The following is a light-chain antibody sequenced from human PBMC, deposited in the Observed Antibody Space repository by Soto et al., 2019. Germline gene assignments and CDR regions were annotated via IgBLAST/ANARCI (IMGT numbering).Light chain of an antibody. CDR3: SSSGGRNPSASV. V-gene: IGLV2-8*01. Sequence: QSALTQPPSASGSPGQSVTISCTGTSSDVGAYDYVSWYQQHPGNAPKLMIYEINKRPSGVTDRLSGSKSGNTASLTVSGIHVEDEADYSRSSSGGRNPSASVVRTGPKVKVL. CDR2: EIN. CDR1: SSDVGAYDY. J-gene: IGLJ1*01.